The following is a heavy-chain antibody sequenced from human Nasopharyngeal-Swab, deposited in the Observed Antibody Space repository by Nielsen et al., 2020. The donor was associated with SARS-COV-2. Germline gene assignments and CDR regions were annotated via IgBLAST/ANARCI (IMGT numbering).Heavy chain of an antibody. V-gene: IGHV3-21*01. CDR3: ARDCYGFSTTCNLLDY. CDR2: ISSSSSYI. D-gene: IGHD2/OR15-2a*01. J-gene: IGHJ4*02. CDR1: GFTFSSYS. Sequence: GESLKISCAASGFTFSSYSMNWVRQAPGRGLEWVSSISSSSSYIYYADSVKGRFTISRGNAKNSLYLQMNSLRAEDTAVYYCARDCYGFSTTCNLLDYWGQGTLVTVSS.